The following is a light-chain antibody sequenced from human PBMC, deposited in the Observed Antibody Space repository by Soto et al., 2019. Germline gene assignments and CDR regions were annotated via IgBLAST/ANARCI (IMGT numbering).Light chain of an antibody. CDR3: QQYNNWSLT. J-gene: IGKJ4*01. CDR2: GAS. V-gene: IGKV3-15*01. Sequence: EKVMTQSPATLSVSPGERATLSCRASQSVSSNLAWYQQKPGQAPRLLIYGASTRATGIPARFSGSGSGTEFTLTISSLQSEYFAVYYCQQYNNWSLTFGGGTKVEIK. CDR1: QSVSSN.